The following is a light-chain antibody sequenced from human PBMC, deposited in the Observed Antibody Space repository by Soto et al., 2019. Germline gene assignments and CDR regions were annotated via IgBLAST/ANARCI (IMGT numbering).Light chain of an antibody. J-gene: IGLJ1*01. CDR1: SSDVGGYNY. V-gene: IGLV2-14*01. CDR3: TSYTTSSTLV. CDR2: EVS. Sequence: QSVLTQPASVSGSPGQSITISCTGTSSDVGGYNYVSWYQHHPGKAPKLIIYEVSNRPSGVSNRFSGSKSGNTASLTISGLQAEDEADYYCTSYTTSSTLVFGTGTKVTVL.